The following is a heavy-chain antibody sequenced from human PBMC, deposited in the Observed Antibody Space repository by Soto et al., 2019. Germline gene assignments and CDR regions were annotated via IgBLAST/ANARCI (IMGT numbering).Heavy chain of an antibody. CDR1: GGSISSGGYS. V-gene: IGHV4-30-2*01. D-gene: IGHD6-13*01. CDR3: ARQGRIAAAGTSAYYFDY. Sequence: SETLSLTCAVSGGSISSGGYSWSWIRQPPGKGLEWIGYIYHSGSTYYNPSLKSRVTISVDRSKNQFSLKLSSVTAADTAVYYCARQGRIAAAGTSAYYFDYWGQGTLVTVSS. J-gene: IGHJ4*02. CDR2: IYHSGST.